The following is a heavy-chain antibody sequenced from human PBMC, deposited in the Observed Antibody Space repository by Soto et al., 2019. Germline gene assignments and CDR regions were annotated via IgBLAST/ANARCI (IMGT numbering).Heavy chain of an antibody. J-gene: IGHJ2*01. CDR3: ARPLWRDDYNWGYFDL. CDR1: GFTFSSYA. Sequence: QVQLVESGGGVVQPGRSLRLSCAASGFTFSSYAMHWVRQAPGKGLEWVAVISYDGSNKYYADSVKGRFTISRDNHKNTLYLQMNSLRTEDTAVYYWARPLWRDDYNWGYFDLWGRGTLVTVSS. CDR2: ISYDGSNK. D-gene: IGHD4-4*01. V-gene: IGHV3-30-3*01.